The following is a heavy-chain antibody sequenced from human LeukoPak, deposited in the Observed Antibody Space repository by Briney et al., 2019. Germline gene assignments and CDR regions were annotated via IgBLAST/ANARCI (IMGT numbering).Heavy chain of an antibody. CDR2: IIPIFGTA. D-gene: IGHD1-26*01. CDR3: ARERDGMGGGDPNYYYYYYMDV. CDR1: GGTFSSYA. J-gene: IGHJ6*03. Sequence: EASVKVSCKASGGTFSSYAISWVRQAPGQGLEWMGGIIPIFGTANYAQKFQGRVTITTDESTSTAYMELSSLRSEDTAVYYCARERDGMGGGDPNYYYYYYMDVWGKGTTATVSS. V-gene: IGHV1-69*05.